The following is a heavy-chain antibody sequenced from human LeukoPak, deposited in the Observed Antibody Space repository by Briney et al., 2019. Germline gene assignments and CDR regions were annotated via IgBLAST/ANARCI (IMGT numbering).Heavy chain of an antibody. V-gene: IGHV3-21*01. CDR2: ISSSSSYI. J-gene: IGHJ3*02. Sequence: GGSLRLSCAASGFIFSSYSMNWVRQAPGKGLEWVPSISSSSSYIYYADSVKGRFTISRDNAKNSLYLQMNSLRAEDTAVYYCARVGDSAGGAFDIWGQGTTVTVSS. CDR3: ARVGDSAGGAFDI. D-gene: IGHD3-16*01. CDR1: GFIFSSYS.